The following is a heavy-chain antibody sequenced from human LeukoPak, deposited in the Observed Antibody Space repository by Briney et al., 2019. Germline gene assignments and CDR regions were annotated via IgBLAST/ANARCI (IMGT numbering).Heavy chain of an antibody. CDR3: ARGDCSATSCYYFDN. V-gene: IGHV3-11*04. J-gene: IGHJ4*02. D-gene: IGHD2-15*01. Sequence: GGSLRLSCAASGLRFSGHYMSWIRQAPGKGLEWISYISSTITTIYYADSAKGRFTISRDNAKNSLYLQMSSLRAEGTAVYYCARGDCSATSCYYFDNWGQGTLVTVSS. CDR2: ISSTITTI. CDR1: GLRFSGHY.